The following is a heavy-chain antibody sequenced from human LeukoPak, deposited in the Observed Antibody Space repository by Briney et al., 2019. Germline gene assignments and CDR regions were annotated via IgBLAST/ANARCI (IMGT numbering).Heavy chain of an antibody. CDR3: AKDLRGGPRGGFDY. D-gene: IGHD2-15*01. CDR2: ISGGGGST. CDR1: GFTFSNYA. J-gene: IGHJ4*02. Sequence: PGGSLRLSCAASGFTFSNYAMNWVRQAPGKGLEWVSGISGGGGSTYYADSVKGRFTTSRDNSKNTLYLQMNSLRAEDTAVYYCAKDLRGGPRGGFDYWGQGTLVTVPS. V-gene: IGHV3-23*01.